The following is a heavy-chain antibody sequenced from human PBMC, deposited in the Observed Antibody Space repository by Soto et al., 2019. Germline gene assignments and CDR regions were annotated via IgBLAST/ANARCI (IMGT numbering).Heavy chain of an antibody. V-gene: IGHV2-5*08. CDR2: IYWDDTK. Sequence: SGPTLVNPTQTLTLTCTFSGFSLSTSGMCVSWIRQPPGKALEWLAVIYWDDTKHYSPSLKSRLTITKDTSKNQVVLTMTNVDPVDIATYYCTRKGAGTTSLDHWGQGTLVTVSS. CDR1: GFSLSTSGMC. J-gene: IGHJ4*02. CDR3: TRKGAGTTSLDH. D-gene: IGHD1-7*01.